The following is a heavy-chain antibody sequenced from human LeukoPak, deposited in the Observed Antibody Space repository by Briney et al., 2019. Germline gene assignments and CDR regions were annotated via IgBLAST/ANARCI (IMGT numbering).Heavy chain of an antibody. J-gene: IGHJ4*02. Sequence: ASVKVSCKASGYTFTGYYMHWVRQAPGQGLEWMGWINPNSGGANYAQKFQGRVTMTRDTSISTAYMELSRLRSDDTAVYYCARKADYGDYWDYWGQGTLVTVSS. D-gene: IGHD3-16*01. CDR3: ARKADYGDYWDY. V-gene: IGHV1-2*02. CDR2: INPNSGGA. CDR1: GYTFTGYY.